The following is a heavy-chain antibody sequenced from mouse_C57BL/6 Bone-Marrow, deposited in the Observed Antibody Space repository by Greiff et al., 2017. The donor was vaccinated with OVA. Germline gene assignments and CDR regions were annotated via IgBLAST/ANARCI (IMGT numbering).Heavy chain of an antibody. CDR3: ASVFNWDLYAMDY. CDR1: GYTFTDYY. V-gene: IGHV1-76*01. J-gene: IGHJ4*01. CDR2: IYPGSGNT. Sequence: QVQLKESGAELVRPGASVKLSCKASGYTFTDYYINWVKQRPGQGLEWIARIYPGSGNTYYNEKFKGKATLTAEKSSSTAYMQLSSLTSEDSAVYFCASVFNWDLYAMDYWGQGTSVTVSS. D-gene: IGHD4-1*01.